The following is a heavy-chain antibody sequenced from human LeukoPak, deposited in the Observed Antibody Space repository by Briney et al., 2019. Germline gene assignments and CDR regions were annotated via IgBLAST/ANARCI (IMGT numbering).Heavy chain of an antibody. V-gene: IGHV1-18*01. D-gene: IGHD2-15*01. CDR1: GYTFTSYG. J-gene: IGHJ3*02. CDR3: ARVLQYCSGGSCYSGVVRAFDI. Sequence: ASVKVSCKASGYTFTSYGISWVRQAPGQALEWMGWISGYNGNTNYAQKLQGRVTMTRDTSISTAYMELSRLRSDDTAVYYCARVLQYCSGGSCYSGVVRAFDIWGQGTMVTVSS. CDR2: ISGYNGNT.